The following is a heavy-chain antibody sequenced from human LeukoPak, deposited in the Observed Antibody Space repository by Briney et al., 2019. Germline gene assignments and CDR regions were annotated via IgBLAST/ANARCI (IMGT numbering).Heavy chain of an antibody. Sequence: PGGSLRLSCADSGFTFSSYAMHWVRQAPGKGLEWVAVISYDGSNKYYADSVKGRFTISTDNSKNTLYLQMNSLRAEDTAVYYCARDQYGSGSYFDYWGQGTLVTVSS. CDR2: ISYDGSNK. V-gene: IGHV3-30*04. CDR1: GFTFSSYA. CDR3: ARDQYGSGSYFDY. J-gene: IGHJ4*02. D-gene: IGHD3-10*01.